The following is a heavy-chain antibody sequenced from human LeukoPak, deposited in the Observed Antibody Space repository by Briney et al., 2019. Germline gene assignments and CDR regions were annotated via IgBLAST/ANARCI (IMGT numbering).Heavy chain of an antibody. J-gene: IGHJ4*02. Sequence: ASVKVSFQVSGCTLSDLYMHWVRQAPGKGLEWMGGYDREDGETIFAQKFQGRVTMTEDTSSDIAYMELSSLRSDDTAVYYCATEPNWGSGTGAWGQGTLVTVSS. D-gene: IGHD3-16*01. CDR2: YDREDGET. V-gene: IGHV1-24*01. CDR1: GCTLSDLY. CDR3: ATEPNWGSGTGA.